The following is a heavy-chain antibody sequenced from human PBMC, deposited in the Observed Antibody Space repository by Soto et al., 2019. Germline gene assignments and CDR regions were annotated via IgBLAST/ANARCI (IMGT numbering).Heavy chain of an antibody. CDR1: GFTFSNYA. D-gene: IGHD4-17*01. CDR2: ISAGRST. J-gene: IGHJ6*04. CDR3: TKVRGDPV. Sequence: EVQVLESGGDLVQPGGSLKLSCAASGFTFSNYAMNWVRQAPGKGPEWVSGISAGRSTYYADSVKGRFTISRDNSKSTLFLQMDSLRAEDTALYYCTKVRGDPVWGKGTTVTVSS. V-gene: IGHV3-23*01.